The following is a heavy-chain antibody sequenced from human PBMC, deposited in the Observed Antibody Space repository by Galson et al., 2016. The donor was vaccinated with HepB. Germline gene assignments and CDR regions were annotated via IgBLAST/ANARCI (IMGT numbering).Heavy chain of an antibody. D-gene: IGHD3-16*01. CDR3: AKNFLFCTSSGLRYHGMDV. Sequence: SLRLSCAASGLTFSSSGMSWVRQAPKGLEWVSAISASGGDTYYEHSVRGRFTISRDNSKNTLSLQMDSLRAEDSAVYYCAKNFLFCTSSGLRYHGMDVWGQGTTVTVSS. CDR1: GLTFSSSG. V-gene: IGHV3-23*01. CDR2: ISASGGDT. J-gene: IGHJ6*02.